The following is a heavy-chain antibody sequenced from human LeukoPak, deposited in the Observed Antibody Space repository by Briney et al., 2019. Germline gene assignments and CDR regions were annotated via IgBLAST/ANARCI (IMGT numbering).Heavy chain of an antibody. CDR1: GFTFSSYE. Sequence: GGSLRLSCAASGFTFSSYEMNWVRQAPGKGLEWVSYISSSGSTIYYADSVKGRFTISRDNAKNSLYPQMNSLRAEDTAVYYCARPRDSGWSKTWDYWGQGTLVTVSS. V-gene: IGHV3-48*03. J-gene: IGHJ4*02. D-gene: IGHD6-13*01. CDR2: ISSSGSTI. CDR3: ARPRDSGWSKTWDY.